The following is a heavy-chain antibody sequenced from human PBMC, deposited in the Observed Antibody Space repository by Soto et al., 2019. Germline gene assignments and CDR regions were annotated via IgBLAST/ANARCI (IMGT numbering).Heavy chain of an antibody. J-gene: IGHJ6*02. Sequence: ASVKVSCKASGYTFTSYDINWVRQATGQGLEWMGWMNPNSGNTGYAQKFQGRVTMTRNTSISTAYMELRSLRSDDTAVYYCARDKSSQKYYYYYYGMDVWGQGTTVTVSS. CDR1: GYTFTSYD. V-gene: IGHV1-8*01. D-gene: IGHD6-6*01. CDR3: ARDKSSQKYYYYYYGMDV. CDR2: MNPNSGNT.